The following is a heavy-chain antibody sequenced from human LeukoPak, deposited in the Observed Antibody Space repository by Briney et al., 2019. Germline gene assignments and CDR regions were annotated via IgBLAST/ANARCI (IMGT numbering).Heavy chain of an antibody. CDR3: ARVGSTWTWSGYTYYFDY. J-gene: IGHJ4*02. CDR2: MNLNSGNT. V-gene: IGHV1-8*01. D-gene: IGHD3-3*01. Sequence: ASVKVSCKASGYTFTSYDINGVRQATGQGLEWMGWMNLNSGNTGYAQKFQGRVTMTRNTPISTAYMELSSLRSEDTAVYYCARVGSTWTWSGYTYYFDYWGQGTLVTVSS. CDR1: GYTFTSYD.